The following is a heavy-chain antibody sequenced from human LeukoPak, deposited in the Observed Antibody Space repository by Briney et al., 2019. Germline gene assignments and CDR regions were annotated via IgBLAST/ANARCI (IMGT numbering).Heavy chain of an antibody. J-gene: IGHJ5*02. D-gene: IGHD6-13*01. Sequence: GESLKISCKGSGYSFTSYWIGWVRQMPGKGLEWMGIINPSGGSTSYAQKFQGRVTMTRDTSTSTVYMELSSLRSEDTAVYYCARSPPIAADNWFDPWGQGTLVTVSS. CDR2: INPSGGST. V-gene: IGHV1-46*01. CDR3: ARSPPIAADNWFDP. CDR1: GYSFTSYW.